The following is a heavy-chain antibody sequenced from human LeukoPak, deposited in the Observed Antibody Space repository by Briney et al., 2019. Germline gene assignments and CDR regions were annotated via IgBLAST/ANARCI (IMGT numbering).Heavy chain of an antibody. CDR1: GFTFSSYA. J-gene: IGHJ5*02. V-gene: IGHV3-23*01. D-gene: IGHD2-15*01. CDR3: AKGPWSGRYCGGGSCLNWFDP. Sequence: QPGGSLRLSCAASGFTFSSYAMSWVRQAPGKGLEWVSAISGSGGSTYYADSVKGRFTISRDNSKNTLYLQMNSLRAEDTAVYYCAKGPWSGRYCGGGSCLNWFDPWGQGTLVTVSS. CDR2: ISGSGGST.